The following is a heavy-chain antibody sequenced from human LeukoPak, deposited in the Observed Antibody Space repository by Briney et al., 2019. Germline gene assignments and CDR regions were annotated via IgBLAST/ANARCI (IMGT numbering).Heavy chain of an antibody. D-gene: IGHD2-2*01. J-gene: IGHJ5*02. V-gene: IGHV5-51*01. Sequence: GESLKISCKGSGYSFTSYWIGWVRQMPGKGLEWMGIIYPGDSDTRYSPSFQGQVTISADKSISTAYLQWSSLKASDTAMYYCAREGGTCSSTSCYNWFDPWGQGTLVTVSS. CDR2: IYPGDSDT. CDR1: GYSFTSYW. CDR3: AREGGTCSSTSCYNWFDP.